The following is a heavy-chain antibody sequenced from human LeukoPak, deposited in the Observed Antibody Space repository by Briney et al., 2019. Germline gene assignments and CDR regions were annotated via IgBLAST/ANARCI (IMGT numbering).Heavy chain of an antibody. V-gene: IGHV5-51*01. CDR1: GYFFSYYW. D-gene: IGHD1-1*01. CDR3: AKQDGNSKYYFDY. J-gene: IGHJ4*02. CDR2: IYPGDSDT. Sequence: GESLKISCKGPGYFFSYYWIGWVRQMPGKGLEWMGIIYPGDSDTRYRPSFQGQVTISVDKSISTAYLQWSSLKASDTAMYYCAKQDGNSKYYFDYWGQGTLVTVSS.